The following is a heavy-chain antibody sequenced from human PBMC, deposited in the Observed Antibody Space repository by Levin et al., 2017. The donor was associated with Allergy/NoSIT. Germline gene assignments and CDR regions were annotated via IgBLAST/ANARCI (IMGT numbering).Heavy chain of an antibody. Sequence: GESLKISCAASGFTFSSYAMNWVRQAPRKGLEWVSAISGSGGTTDYAESVRGRFTVSRDNSKNTLYLQMNSLRAEDTAIYYCAKLEDDYAWAGSWFDPWGQGTLVTVSS. CDR1: GFTFSSYA. J-gene: IGHJ5*02. V-gene: IGHV3-23*01. CDR3: AKLEDDYAWAGSWFDP. CDR2: ISGSGGTT. D-gene: IGHD3-16*01.